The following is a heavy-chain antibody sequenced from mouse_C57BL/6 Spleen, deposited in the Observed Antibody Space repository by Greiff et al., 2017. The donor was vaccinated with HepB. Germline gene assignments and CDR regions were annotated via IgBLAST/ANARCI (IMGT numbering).Heavy chain of an antibody. CDR2: IDPANGNT. D-gene: IGHD1-1*01. Sequence: EVQRVESVAELVRPGASVKLSCTASGFNIKNTYMHWVKQRPEQGLEWIGRIDPANGNTKYAPKFQGKATITADTSSNTAYLQLSSLTSEDTAIYYCARTPITTVAEYWYFDVWGTGTTVTVSS. CDR3: ARTPITTVAEYWYFDV. J-gene: IGHJ1*03. V-gene: IGHV14-3*01. CDR1: GFNIKNTY.